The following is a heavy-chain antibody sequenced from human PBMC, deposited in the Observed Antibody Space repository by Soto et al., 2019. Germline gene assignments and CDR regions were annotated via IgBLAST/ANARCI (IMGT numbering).Heavy chain of an antibody. J-gene: IGHJ4*02. D-gene: IGHD4-17*01. CDR1: GFTFISYW. CDR2: VKQDGSEQ. Sequence: EVQLVESGGGLVQPGGSLRLSCAASGFTFISYWMTWVRQAPGKGLEWVANVKQDGSEQYYVDSVKGRFTISRDNAKNSLWLLMSSLRAEDTAVYYCTRLRYGDLDYWGQGTLVTVSS. CDR3: TRLRYGDLDY. V-gene: IGHV3-7*05.